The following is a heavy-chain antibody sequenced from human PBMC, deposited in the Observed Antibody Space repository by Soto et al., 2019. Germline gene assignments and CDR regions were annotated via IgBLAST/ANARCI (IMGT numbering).Heavy chain of an antibody. D-gene: IGHD3-22*01. CDR1: GGSISTFY. V-gene: IGHV4-59*01. J-gene: IGHJ4*02. CDR2: VYYTGST. Sequence: SETLSLTCTVSGGSISTFYWGWMRQSPGKELEWIGYVYYTGSTNYNPSLKSRVTISVDRSKNQFSLKLTSANAADTAVYYCARGRTVRNYADDSSDYFYFFDHWGQGTQVTVSS. CDR3: ARGRTVRNYADDSSDYFYFFDH.